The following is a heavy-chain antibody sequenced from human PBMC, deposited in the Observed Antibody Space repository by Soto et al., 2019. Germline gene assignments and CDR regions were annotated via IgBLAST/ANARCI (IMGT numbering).Heavy chain of an antibody. J-gene: IGHJ6*02. Sequence: GGSLRLSCAASGFTFSSYAMSWVRQAPGKGLEWVSAISGSGGSTYYADSVKGRFTISRDNSKNTLYLQMNSLRAEDTAVYYCAKAYCGGDCYFPSYYYYYGMDVWGQGTTVTVSS. CDR2: ISGSGGST. D-gene: IGHD2-21*02. CDR1: GFTFSSYA. V-gene: IGHV3-23*01. CDR3: AKAYCGGDCYFPSYYYYYGMDV.